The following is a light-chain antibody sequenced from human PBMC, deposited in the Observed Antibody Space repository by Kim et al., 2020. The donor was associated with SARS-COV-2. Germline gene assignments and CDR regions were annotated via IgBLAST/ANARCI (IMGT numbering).Light chain of an antibody. Sequence: LSPAETATLSCRASQSISSALFAWYQQRPGQAPRLLMSGASIRATGIPDRFSGSGSGTDFTLTISRLETDDFAVYYCQQYGTTPLTFGGGTKVEI. J-gene: IGKJ4*01. CDR2: GAS. CDR1: QSISSAL. V-gene: IGKV3-20*01. CDR3: QQYGTTPLT.